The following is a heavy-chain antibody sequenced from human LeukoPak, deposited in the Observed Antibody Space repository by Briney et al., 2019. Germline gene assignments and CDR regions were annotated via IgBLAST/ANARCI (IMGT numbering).Heavy chain of an antibody. CDR1: GYIFTAYY. D-gene: IGHD2-15*01. CDR3: TRDPPRRCSGVTCYPY. Sequence: ASVKVSCKASGYIFTAYYIHWVRQAPGQGLEWMGWINPNGGGTTFAQTFQDRVTMTRDTSISTVYMELSSLRSDDTAVYYCTRDPPRRCSGVTCYPYWGQGTLVTVSS. V-gene: IGHV1-2*02. J-gene: IGHJ4*02. CDR2: INPNGGGT.